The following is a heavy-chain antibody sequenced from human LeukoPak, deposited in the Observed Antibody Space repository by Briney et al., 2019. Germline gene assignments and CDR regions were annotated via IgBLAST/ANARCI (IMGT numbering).Heavy chain of an antibody. CDR2: INPNSGGT. V-gene: IGHV1-2*02. CDR3: ARALYQLPSHFDP. D-gene: IGHD2-2*01. J-gene: IGHJ5*02. CDR1: GSTFTGYY. Sequence: ASVKVSCKASGSTFTGYYMHWVRQAPGQGLEWMGWINPNSGGTDYAQKFQGRVTMTRDTSISTAYMEMSRLRSDDTAVYYCARALYQLPSHFDPWGQGTLVTVSS.